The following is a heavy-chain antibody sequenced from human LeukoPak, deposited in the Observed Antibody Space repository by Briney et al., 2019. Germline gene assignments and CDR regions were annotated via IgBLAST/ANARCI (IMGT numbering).Heavy chain of an antibody. D-gene: IGHD1-26*01. V-gene: IGHV4-59*11. Sequence: PSETLSLTCTVSGGSISSHYWSWTRQPPGKGLEWIGYIYYSGSTNYNPSLKSRVTISVDTSKNQFSLKLSSVTAADTAVYYCARGGTQIVGATAFDYWGQGTLVTVSS. CDR2: IYYSGST. J-gene: IGHJ4*02. CDR3: ARGGTQIVGATAFDY. CDR1: GGSISSHY.